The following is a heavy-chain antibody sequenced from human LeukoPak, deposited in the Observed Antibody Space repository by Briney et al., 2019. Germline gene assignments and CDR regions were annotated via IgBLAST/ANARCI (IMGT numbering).Heavy chain of an antibody. J-gene: IGHJ4*02. CDR3: ARDRGGTGDFDY. V-gene: IGHV1-3*04. Sequence: ASVKVSCKASGYTFISYVTHWVRRAPGQRLEWMGWINIGEGDTKYSQKFQDRVTIDRDTSASTAYMELRSLRSEDTAIYYCARDRGGTGDFDYWGQGTLVTVSS. CDR2: INIGEGDT. D-gene: IGHD1-1*01. CDR1: GYTFISYV.